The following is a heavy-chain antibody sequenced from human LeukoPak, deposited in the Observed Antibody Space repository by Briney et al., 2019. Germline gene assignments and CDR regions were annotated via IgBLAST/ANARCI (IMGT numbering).Heavy chain of an antibody. Sequence: SETMSLTCTVSGGSIDSYYWSWIRQPPGKGLEWIGYIYYTGSTEYHPSLKSRVTISLDTSKNQFSLKLTSVTAADTAVYYCARVYQSAEYYFDYWGQGNLVSVSS. CDR3: ARVYQSAEYYFDY. CDR2: IYYTGST. CDR1: GGSIDSYY. D-gene: IGHD2-2*01. J-gene: IGHJ4*02. V-gene: IGHV4-59*01.